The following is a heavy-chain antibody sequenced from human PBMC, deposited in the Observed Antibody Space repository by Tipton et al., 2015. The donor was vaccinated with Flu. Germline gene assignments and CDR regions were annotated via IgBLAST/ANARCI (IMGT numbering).Heavy chain of an antibody. J-gene: IGHJ5*01. CDR1: GGSLNTYY. V-gene: IGHV4-39*01. CDR3: AREGSLRYFDWIPSNWFDS. D-gene: IGHD3-9*01. Sequence: TLSLTCTVSGGSLNTYYWGWIRQPPGKGLEWIASIDYSGTTYYNPSLKSRVAISVDLSKNQFSLRLTSVTAADTAVYYCAREGSLRYFDWIPSNWFDSWGQGTPVAVSS. CDR2: IDYSGTT.